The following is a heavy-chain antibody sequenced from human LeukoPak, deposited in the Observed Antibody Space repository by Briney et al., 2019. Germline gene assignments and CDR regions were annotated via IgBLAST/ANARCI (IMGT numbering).Heavy chain of an antibody. CDR2: VHNNGET. V-gene: IGHV4-59*08. Sequence: PSETLSLTCTVSGGSISSYYWSRIRQPPGKGLEWIAYVHNNGETKHNPSLKSRDTISVDTPNNQISLRLSSVTAADTAMYYCARQPAATAAFDIWGLGTMVTVSS. CDR1: GGSISSYY. D-gene: IGHD5-18*01. J-gene: IGHJ3*02. CDR3: ARQPAATAAFDI.